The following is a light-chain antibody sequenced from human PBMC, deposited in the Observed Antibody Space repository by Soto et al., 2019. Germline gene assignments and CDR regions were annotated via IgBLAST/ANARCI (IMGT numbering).Light chain of an antibody. V-gene: IGKV1-39*01. CDR3: QQSYSTPWT. CDR2: TAS. Sequence: DIQMTQSPSSLSASVGDRVTITCRASQTISIFLNWYQHKPGKPPTLLIYTASSLQSGVPSRFSGSGSGTVFTLTISSLQPEDFATYYCQQSYSTPWTFGQGTKVDIK. CDR1: QTISIF. J-gene: IGKJ1*01.